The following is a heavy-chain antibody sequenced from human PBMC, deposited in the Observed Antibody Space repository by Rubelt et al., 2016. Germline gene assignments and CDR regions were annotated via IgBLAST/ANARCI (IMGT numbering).Heavy chain of an antibody. Sequence: EVQLLESGGGLVQPGGSLRLSCAASGFTFSSYAMSWVRQAPGKGLEWVSAISGSGGSTYYADSVKGRLTISRDNSHNTRYRRMSSLRAGDTAVYYCAKEEGWELHTHIDYWGQGTLVTVSS. J-gene: IGHJ4*02. V-gene: IGHV3-23*01. CDR1: GFTFSSYA. CDR2: ISGSGGST. CDR3: AKEEGWELHTHIDY. D-gene: IGHD1-26*01.